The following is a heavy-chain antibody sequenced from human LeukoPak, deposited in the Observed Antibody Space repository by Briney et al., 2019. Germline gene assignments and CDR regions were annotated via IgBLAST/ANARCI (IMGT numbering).Heavy chain of an antibody. CDR2: IRYDGSNK. D-gene: IGHD3-3*01. V-gene: IGHV3-30*02. CDR3: AKDMYYDFWSGYPDY. Sequence: GGSLRLSCAASGSTFSSYGMHWVRQAPGKGLEWVAFIRYDGSNKYYADSVKGRFTISRDNSKNTLYLQMNSLRAEDTVVYYCAKDMYYDFWSGYPDYWGQGTLVTVSS. J-gene: IGHJ4*02. CDR1: GSTFSSYG.